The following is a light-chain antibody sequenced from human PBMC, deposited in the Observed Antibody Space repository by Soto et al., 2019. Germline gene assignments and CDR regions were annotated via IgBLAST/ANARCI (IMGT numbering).Light chain of an antibody. J-gene: IGKJ1*01. Sequence: EIVLTQFPGTLSLSPGERATLSCRASQSVGSNYLAWYQQRPGQPPNLLIFGASHRAPDIPDRFSGSGSGTDFTLTISRLETEDFAVYYCQQYGSSIPTFGQGTKVEIK. CDR2: GAS. CDR1: QSVGSNY. V-gene: IGKV3-20*01. CDR3: QQYGSSIPT.